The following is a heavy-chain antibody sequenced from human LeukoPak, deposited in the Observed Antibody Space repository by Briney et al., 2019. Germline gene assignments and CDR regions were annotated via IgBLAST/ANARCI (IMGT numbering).Heavy chain of an antibody. J-gene: IGHJ4*02. V-gene: IGHV3-15*01. Sequence: GGSLRLSCAASGFTVSSNYMSWVRQAPGKGLEWVGRIKSKTDGGTTDYAAPVKGRFTISRDDSKNTLYLQMNSLKTEDTAVYYCTTETYYYDSSGYYRDYWGQGTLVTVSS. CDR1: GFTVSSNY. D-gene: IGHD3-22*01. CDR3: TTETYYYDSSGYYRDY. CDR2: IKSKTDGGTT.